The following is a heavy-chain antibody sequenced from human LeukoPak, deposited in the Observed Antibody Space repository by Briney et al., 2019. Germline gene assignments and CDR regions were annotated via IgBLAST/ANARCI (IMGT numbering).Heavy chain of an antibody. CDR1: GFTFSSYA. CDR2: ISGSDGST. J-gene: IGHJ4*02. D-gene: IGHD2-21*02. CDR3: AKDFAGDNFDY. V-gene: IGHV3-23*01. Sequence: GGSLRLSCAASGFTFSSYAMSWVRQAPGKGLEWVSGISGSDGSTNYADSVKGRFTISRDNAKNTLYLQMNSLRAEDTAVYYCAKDFAGDNFDYWGQGTLVTVSS.